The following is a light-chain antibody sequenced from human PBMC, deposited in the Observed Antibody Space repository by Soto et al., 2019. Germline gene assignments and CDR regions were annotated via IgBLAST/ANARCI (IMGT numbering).Light chain of an antibody. CDR1: SSNIGAGYD. V-gene: IGLV1-40*01. Sequence: QSVLTQPPSVSGAPGQRVTISCTGISSNIGAGYDVHWYQQLPGTAPKLLIYGNSNRPSGVPDRFSGSKSGTSASLAITGLQAEDAADYYCQSYDSSLSGSVFGGGTQLTVL. CDR2: GNS. CDR3: QSYDSSLSGSV. J-gene: IGLJ2*01.